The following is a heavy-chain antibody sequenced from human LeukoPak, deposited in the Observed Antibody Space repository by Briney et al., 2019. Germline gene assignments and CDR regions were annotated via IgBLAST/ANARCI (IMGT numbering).Heavy chain of an antibody. CDR3: ARRKLTYYYGMDV. Sequence: GGSLGLSCAASGFTFSSYAMSWVRQAPGKGLEWVANIKLDGSEKNYVDSVKGRFTISRDNAKNSLDLQMDTLRAEDTAVYYCARRKLTYYYGMDVWGQGTTVTVSS. V-gene: IGHV3-7*01. CDR2: IKLDGSEK. J-gene: IGHJ6*02. D-gene: IGHD1-7*01. CDR1: GFTFSSYA.